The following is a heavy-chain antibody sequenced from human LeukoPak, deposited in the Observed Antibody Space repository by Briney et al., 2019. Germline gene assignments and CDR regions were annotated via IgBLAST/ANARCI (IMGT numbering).Heavy chain of an antibody. Sequence: SETLSLTCTVSGGSISSYYWSWIRQPAGKGLEWIGRIYTSGSTNYNPSLESRVTMSVDTSKNQFSLKLSSVTAADTAIYYCARDLVWSGSSFFDYWGQGTLVTVSS. V-gene: IGHV4-4*07. D-gene: IGHD3-3*01. CDR3: ARDLVWSGSSFFDY. CDR2: IYTSGST. J-gene: IGHJ4*02. CDR1: GGSISSYY.